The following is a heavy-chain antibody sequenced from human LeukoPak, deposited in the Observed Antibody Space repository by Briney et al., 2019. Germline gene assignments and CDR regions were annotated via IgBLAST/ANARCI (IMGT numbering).Heavy chain of an antibody. CDR3: AKDGGRSGWYLFDY. CDR1: GFTFDDYA. Sequence: GRSLRLSCAASGFTFDDYAMHWVRQAPGKGLDWVSGFSWNSGTIGYADSVKGRFTISRDNAKNSLYLQVNSVKAEDMALYYCAKDGGRSGWYLFDYWGQGTLVTVSS. J-gene: IGHJ4*02. D-gene: IGHD6-19*01. V-gene: IGHV3-9*03. CDR2: FSWNSGTI.